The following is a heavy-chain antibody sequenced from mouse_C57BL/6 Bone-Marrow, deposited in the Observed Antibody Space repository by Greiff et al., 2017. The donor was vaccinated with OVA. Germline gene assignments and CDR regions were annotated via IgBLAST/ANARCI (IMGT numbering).Heavy chain of an antibody. CDR2: ISNLAYSI. CDR3: ARYSNYGAMDY. V-gene: IGHV5-15*01. Sequence: EVKLMESGGGLVQPGGSLKLSCAASGFTFSDYGMAWVRQAPRKGPEWVAFISNLAYSIYYADTVTGRFTISRENAKNTLYLEMSSLRSEDTAMYYCARYSNYGAMDYWGQGTSVTVSS. D-gene: IGHD2-5*01. J-gene: IGHJ4*01. CDR1: GFTFSDYG.